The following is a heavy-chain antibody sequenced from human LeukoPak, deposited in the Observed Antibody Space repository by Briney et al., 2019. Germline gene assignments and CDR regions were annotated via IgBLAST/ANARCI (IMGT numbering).Heavy chain of an antibody. CDR2: ISSSGSAM. D-gene: IGHD5-18*01. CDR1: GFTFSDYY. CDR3: ARDVGYRYAQMFFDI. V-gene: IGHV3-11*01. J-gene: IGHJ3*02. Sequence: PGGSLRLSCAASGFTFSDYYMSRIRQAPGKGLEWISYISSSGSAMYYADSVKGRFTISRDNAKNSLYLQMNSLRAEDTAMYYCARDVGYRYAQMFFDIWGQGTMVTVSS.